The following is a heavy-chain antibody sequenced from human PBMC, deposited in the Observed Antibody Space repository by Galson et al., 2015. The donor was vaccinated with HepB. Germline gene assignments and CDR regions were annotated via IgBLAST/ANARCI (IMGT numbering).Heavy chain of an antibody. J-gene: IGHJ4*02. V-gene: IGHV3-7*01. D-gene: IGHD1-26*01. Sequence: SLRLSCAASGFTFSSYWMSWVRQAPGKGLEWVANIKQDGSEKYYVDSVKGRFTISRDNAKNSLYLQMNSLRAEDTAVYYCARDGGSGSRTVGATNYWGQGTLVTVSS. CDR2: IKQDGSEK. CDR1: GFTFSSYW. CDR3: ARDGGSGSRTVGATNY.